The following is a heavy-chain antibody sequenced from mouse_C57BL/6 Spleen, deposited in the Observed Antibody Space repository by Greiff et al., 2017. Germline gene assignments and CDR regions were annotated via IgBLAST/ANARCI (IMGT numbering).Heavy chain of an antibody. CDR2: IYPGSGNT. J-gene: IGHJ3*01. CDR3: ARDPACFAY. CDR1: GYSFTSYY. Sequence: VKLMESGPELVKPGASVKISCKASGYSFTSYYIHWVKQRPGQGLEWIGWIYPGSGNTKYNEKFKGKATLTADTSSSTAYMQLSSLTSEDSAVYYCARDPACFAYWGQGTLVTVSA. V-gene: IGHV1-66*01.